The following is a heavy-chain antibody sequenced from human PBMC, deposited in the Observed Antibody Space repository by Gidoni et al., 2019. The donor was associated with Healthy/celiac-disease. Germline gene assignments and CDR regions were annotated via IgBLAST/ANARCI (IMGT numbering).Heavy chain of an antibody. CDR1: GGSFSGYY. CDR3: ARGLASGYDALKAPFDY. CDR2: INHSGST. D-gene: IGHD5-12*01. Sequence: QVQLQQWGAGLLKPSETLSLTCAVYGGSFSGYYWSWIRQPPGKGLEWIGEINHSGSTNYTPSLKSRVTISVDTSKNQFSLKLSSVTAADTAVYYCARGLASGYDALKAPFDYWGQGTLVTVSS. J-gene: IGHJ4*02. V-gene: IGHV4-34*01.